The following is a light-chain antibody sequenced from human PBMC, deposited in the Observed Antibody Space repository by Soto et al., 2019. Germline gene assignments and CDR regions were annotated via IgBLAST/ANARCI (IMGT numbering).Light chain of an antibody. CDR3: SSSYTTDNTLV. CDR1: SSDVGVYKY. J-gene: IGLJ2*01. Sequence: QSVLTQPASVSGSPGQSITISCTGASSDVGVYKYVSWYQQHPGKAPKLMIYAVTNRPSGVSDRFSGSTSGNTASLTISGLQAEDEADYYCSSSYTTDNTLVFGGGTKLTVL. CDR2: AVT. V-gene: IGLV2-14*01.